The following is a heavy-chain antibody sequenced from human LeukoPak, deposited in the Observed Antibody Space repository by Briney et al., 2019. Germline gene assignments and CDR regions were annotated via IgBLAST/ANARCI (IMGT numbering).Heavy chain of an antibody. V-gene: IGHV3-30*04. CDR3: AKDLGWIYYDTSGYFDY. CDR1: GFTFSSYA. Sequence: ESGGGVVQPGRSLRLSCAASGFTFSSYAMHWVRQAPGKGLEWVAVISYDGSNKYYADSVKGRFTISRDSSKNTLYLQMNSLRAEDTAVYYCAKDLGWIYYDTSGYFDYWGQGTLVTVSS. CDR2: ISYDGSNK. J-gene: IGHJ4*02. D-gene: IGHD3-22*01.